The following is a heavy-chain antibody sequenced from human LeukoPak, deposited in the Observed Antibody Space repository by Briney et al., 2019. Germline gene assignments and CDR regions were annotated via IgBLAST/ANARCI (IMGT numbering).Heavy chain of an antibody. CDR3: ARVRGYYYMDV. V-gene: IGHV3-48*03. CDR2: TSTSGGTT. CDR1: GFTFSSYE. J-gene: IGHJ6*03. D-gene: IGHD3-10*01. Sequence: PGGSLRLSCAGSGFTFSSYEMSWVRQAPGKGLEWVSYTSTSGGTTYCADSVKGRFTISRDIAENSLYLQMNSLRGEDTAVYYCARVRGYYYMDVWGKGTTVTVSS.